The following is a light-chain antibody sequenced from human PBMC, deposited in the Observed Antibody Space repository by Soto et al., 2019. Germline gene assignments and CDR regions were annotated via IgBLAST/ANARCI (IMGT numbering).Light chain of an antibody. J-gene: IGKJ3*01. Sequence: EIVLTQSPGTLSLSPGERATLSCRASQSVRSSYLAWYQQKPGQAPRPLIYGATNRATGVPDRFSGSGSGTDFTLTISRLEPEDFAVYYCQLYRSSPRFTFGPGTKVDVK. V-gene: IGKV3-20*01. CDR3: QLYRSSPRFT. CDR1: QSVRSSY. CDR2: GAT.